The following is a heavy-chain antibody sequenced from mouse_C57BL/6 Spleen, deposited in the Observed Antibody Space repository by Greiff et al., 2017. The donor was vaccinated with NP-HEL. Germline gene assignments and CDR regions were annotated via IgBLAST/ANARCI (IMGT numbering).Heavy chain of an antibody. V-gene: IGHV10-1*01. CDR2: IRSKSNNYAT. Sequence: VQLVESGGGLVQPKGSLKLSCAASGFSFNTYAMNWVRQAPGKGLEWVARIRSKSNNYATYYADSVKDRFTISRDDSESMLYLQMNNLKTEDTAMYYCVRQGGKEAWFAYWGQGTLVTVSA. CDR3: VRQGGKEAWFAY. J-gene: IGHJ3*01. CDR1: GFSFNTYA.